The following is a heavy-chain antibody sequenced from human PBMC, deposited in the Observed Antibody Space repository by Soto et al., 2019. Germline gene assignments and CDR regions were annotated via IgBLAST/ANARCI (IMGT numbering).Heavy chain of an antibody. CDR3: ARGYSYGYNYYGMDV. CDR1: GGSISSYY. D-gene: IGHD5-18*01. CDR2: IYYSGST. V-gene: IGHV4-59*01. Sequence: SETLSLTCTFSGGSISSYYWSWIRQPPGKGLEWIGYIYYSGSTNYNPSLKSRVTISVDTSKNQFSLKLSSVTAADTAVYYCARGYSYGYNYYGMDVWGQGTTVTVSS. J-gene: IGHJ6*02.